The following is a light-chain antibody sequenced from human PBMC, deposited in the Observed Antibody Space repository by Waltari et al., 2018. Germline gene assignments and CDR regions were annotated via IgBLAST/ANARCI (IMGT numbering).Light chain of an antibody. Sequence: QPALTQPPSASGSPGQSVTISCTGTSSDVGDYNYVSWYQQHPGKAPKLMIYEVSKRPSGVPDRFSGSKSGTTASLTVSGLQAEDEADYYCNSYAGSNNLFGGGTKLTVL. J-gene: IGLJ2*01. V-gene: IGLV2-8*01. CDR2: EVS. CDR3: NSYAGSNNL. CDR1: SSDVGDYNY.